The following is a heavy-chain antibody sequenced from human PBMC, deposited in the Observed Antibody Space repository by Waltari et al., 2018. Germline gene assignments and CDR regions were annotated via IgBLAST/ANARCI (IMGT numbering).Heavy chain of an antibody. J-gene: IGHJ6*03. CDR3: ATRHFRGYYYYMDV. Sequence: EVQLVQSGAEVKKPGATVKISCKVSGYTFTDYYMHWVQQAPGKGLEWMGLVGHEDEETIYAEKYQGRVTITADTSTDKAYMERSSLRSEDTAVYYCATRHFRGYYYYMDVWGKGTTVTVSS. D-gene: IGHD5-12*01. CDR1: GYTFTDYY. CDR2: VGHEDEET. V-gene: IGHV1-69-2*01.